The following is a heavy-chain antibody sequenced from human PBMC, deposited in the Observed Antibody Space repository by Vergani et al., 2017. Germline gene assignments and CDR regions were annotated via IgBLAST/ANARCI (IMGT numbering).Heavy chain of an antibody. CDR3: ARETEVGATPGRFDP. V-gene: IGHV3-48*01. CDR2: ISSSSSTI. CDR1: GFTFSSYS. Sequence: EVQLVESGGGLVQPGGSPRLSCAASGFTFSSYSMNWVRQAPGKGLEWVSYISSSSSTIYYADSVKGRFTISRDNAKNSLYLQMNSLRAEDTAVYYCARETEVGATPGRFDPWSQGTLVTVSS. D-gene: IGHD1-26*01. J-gene: IGHJ5*02.